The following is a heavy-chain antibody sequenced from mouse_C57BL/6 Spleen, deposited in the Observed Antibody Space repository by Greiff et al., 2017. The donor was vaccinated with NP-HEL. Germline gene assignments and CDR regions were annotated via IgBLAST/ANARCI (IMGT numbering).Heavy chain of an antibody. CDR1: GYAFSSSW. J-gene: IGHJ2*01. CDR2: IYPGDGDT. D-gene: IGHD3-2*02. V-gene: IGHV1-82*01. Sequence: QVQLQQSGPELVKPGASVKISCKASGYAFSSSWMNWVKQRPGKGLEWIGRIYPGDGDTNYNGKFKGKATLTADKSSSTAYMQLSNLTSEDSAVYFCARGGGSSGYFDYWGQGTTLTVSS. CDR3: ARGGGSSGYFDY.